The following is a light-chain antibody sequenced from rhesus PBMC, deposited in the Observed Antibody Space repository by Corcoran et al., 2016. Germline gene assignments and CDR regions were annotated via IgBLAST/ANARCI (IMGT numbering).Light chain of an antibody. J-gene: IGKJ1*01. CDR2: KAS. CDR3: QHGYGTPWT. Sequence: DIQMTQSPSSLSASVGDRVTITCRASENVNNYLNWYQQKPGKAPNLLIYKASTLQSGVPSRFSCNGSGKDYTFTISSLPPEDVATYYCQHGYGTPWTFGQGTKVAIK. CDR1: ENVNNY. V-gene: IGKV1-74*01.